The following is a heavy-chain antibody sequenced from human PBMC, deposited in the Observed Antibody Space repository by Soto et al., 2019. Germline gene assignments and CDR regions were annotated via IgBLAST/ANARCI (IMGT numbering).Heavy chain of an antibody. CDR3: ARDIQSVGPRANDAFDV. D-gene: IGHD5-18*01. Sequence: QVQLVQSGAELKKPGASVNISCTASGFTFSDNLITWVRQVPGQGLEWMGWLNPDTGNTRYSETFQGRVTISRHPSASIASLELSGLENEDTALYFCARDIQSVGPRANDAFDVWGQGTMITGSS. J-gene: IGHJ3*01. CDR2: LNPDTGNT. V-gene: IGHV1-3*01. CDR1: GFTFSDNL.